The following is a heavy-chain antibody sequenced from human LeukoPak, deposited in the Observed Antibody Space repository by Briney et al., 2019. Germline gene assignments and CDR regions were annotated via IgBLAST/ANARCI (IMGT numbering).Heavy chain of an antibody. V-gene: IGHV1-2*02. J-gene: IGHJ4*02. Sequence: ASVKVSCKASGYTFTGYYMHWVRQAPGQGLEWMGWINPNSGGTNYAQKFQGRVTMTRDTSISTAYMELSSLRSEDTAVYYCARGGAGSAMGYYFDYWGQGTLVTVSS. CDR2: INPNSGGT. D-gene: IGHD1-26*01. CDR1: GYTFTGYY. CDR3: ARGGAGSAMGYYFDY.